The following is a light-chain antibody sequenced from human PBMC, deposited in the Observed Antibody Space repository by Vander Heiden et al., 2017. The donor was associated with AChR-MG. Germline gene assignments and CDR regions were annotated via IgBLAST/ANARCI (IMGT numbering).Light chain of an antibody. J-gene: IGKJ1*01. CDR2: GAS. CDR3: QQYYKWPPWT. Sequence: EVVMTQSPATLSVSPGESATLSCSASQSVSRGLAWYQHKPGQAPRLLIYGASTRATGVPARFSGSGYGTEFTLTISSRQSEDVAVYYCQQYYKWPPWTFGQGTRVEI. V-gene: IGKV3-15*01. CDR1: QSVSRG.